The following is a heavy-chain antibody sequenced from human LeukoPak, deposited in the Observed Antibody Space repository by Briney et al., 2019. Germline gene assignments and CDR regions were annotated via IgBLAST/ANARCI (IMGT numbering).Heavy chain of an antibody. CDR3: RGVRFGELFDY. J-gene: IGHJ4*02. Sequence: SETLSLTCTVSGGSISSYYWSWIRQPPGKGLEWIGYIYYSGSTNYNPSLKSRVTISVDTSKNQFSLKLSPVTAADTAVYYCRGVRFGELFDYWGQGTLVTVSS. CDR2: IYYSGST. CDR1: GGSISSYY. V-gene: IGHV4-59*01. D-gene: IGHD3-10*01.